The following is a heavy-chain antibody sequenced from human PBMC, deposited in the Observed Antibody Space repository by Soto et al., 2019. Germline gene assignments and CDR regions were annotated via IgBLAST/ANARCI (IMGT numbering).Heavy chain of an antibody. J-gene: IGHJ3*02. Sequence: QVQLVESGGGVVQPWRSLRLSCAASGFTFSSYGMHWVRQAPGKGLEWVAVISYDGSNKYYADFVKGRFTISRDNSKNTLYLQIDSLRAEDTAVYYCAKDGGRYSYGYGAFDIWGQGTIVTVSS. CDR2: ISYDGSNK. CDR1: GFTFSSYG. V-gene: IGHV3-30*18. D-gene: IGHD5-18*01. CDR3: AKDGGRYSYGYGAFDI.